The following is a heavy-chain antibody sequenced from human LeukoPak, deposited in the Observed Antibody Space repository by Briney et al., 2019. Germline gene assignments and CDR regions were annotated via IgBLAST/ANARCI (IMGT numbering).Heavy chain of an antibody. CDR3: ARGAGDHAFDI. CDR2: INHSGST. V-gene: IGHV4-34*01. Sequence: TTSETLSLTCAVYGGSFSGYYWSWIRQPPGKGLEWIGEINHSGSTNYNPSLKSRVTISVDTSKNQFSLKLSSVTAADTAVYYCARGAGDHAFDIWGQGTMVTVSS. D-gene: IGHD3-10*01. J-gene: IGHJ3*02. CDR1: GGSFSGYY.